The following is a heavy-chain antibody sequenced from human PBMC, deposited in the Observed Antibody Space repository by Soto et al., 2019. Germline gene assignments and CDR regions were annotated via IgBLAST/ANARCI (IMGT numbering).Heavy chain of an antibody. V-gene: IGHV1-69*01. Sequence: QLVQSGSEVKKPGSSVKVSCQASGGTFSGYVVTWVRQAPGQGLEWMGEFVPLVGTTKYARTFPGRLTITAEESTSTAYMELRTLKSDDTAVYYCAYHGLGVPRPPSFDNWGQGTLVTVSS. J-gene: IGHJ4*02. CDR1: GGTFSGYV. CDR3: AYHGLGVPRPPSFDN. CDR2: FVPLVGTT. D-gene: IGHD2-2*01.